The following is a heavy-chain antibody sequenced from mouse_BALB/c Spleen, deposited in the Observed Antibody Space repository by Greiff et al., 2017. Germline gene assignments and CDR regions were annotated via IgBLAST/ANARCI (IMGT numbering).Heavy chain of an antibody. D-gene: IGHD2-3*01. V-gene: IGHV5-4*02. CDR3: AREGDGYHFDV. CDR1: GFTFSDYY. J-gene: IGHJ1*01. CDR2: ISDGGSYT. Sequence: DVKLVESGGGLVKPGGSLKLSCAASGFTFSDYYMYWVRQTPEKRLEWVATISDGGSYTYYPDSVKGRFTISRDNAKNNLYLQMSSLKSEDTAMYYCAREGDGYHFDVWGAGTTVTVSS.